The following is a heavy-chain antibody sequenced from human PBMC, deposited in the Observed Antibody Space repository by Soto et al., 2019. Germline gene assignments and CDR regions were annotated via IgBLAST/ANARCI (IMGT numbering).Heavy chain of an antibody. CDR1: GFSLSTSGVG. Sequence: QITLKESGPTLVKPTQTLTLTCTFSGFSLSTSGVGVGWDRQPPGKSLEWLALIYWDNDKRYSPSLESRVTITKDTSKNQVVLTITNMDPVDTATYYCTHIDYYDNRLAFDFWGQGTMVTVSS. CDR3: THIDYYDNRLAFDF. CDR2: IYWDNDK. V-gene: IGHV2-5*02. D-gene: IGHD3-16*01. J-gene: IGHJ3*01.